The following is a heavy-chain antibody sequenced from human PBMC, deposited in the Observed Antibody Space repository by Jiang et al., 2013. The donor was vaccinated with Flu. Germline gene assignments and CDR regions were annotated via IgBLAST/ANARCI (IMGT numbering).Heavy chain of an antibody. Sequence: GAEVKKPGSSVKVSCKASGDTFSNAISWVRQAPGQGLEWMGGIIPIFDTTNYAQKFQGRVTITADKSTSTAYMELSSLRSGDTAVYYCARGHYTGYDYGLGFDYWGQGTLVTVSS. J-gene: IGHJ4*02. CDR3: ARGHYTGYDYGLGFDY. CDR2: IIPIFDTT. V-gene: IGHV1-69*06. CDR1: GDTFSNA. D-gene: IGHD5-12*01.